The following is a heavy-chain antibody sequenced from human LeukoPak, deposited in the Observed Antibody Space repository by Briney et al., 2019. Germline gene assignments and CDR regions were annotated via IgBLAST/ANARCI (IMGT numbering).Heavy chain of an antibody. V-gene: IGHV1-2*02. CDR2: INPNSGDT. CDR1: GYTFTGYY. J-gene: IGHJ4*02. CDR3: ARDVWGVGAPRLDY. Sequence: EASVKVSCKASGYTFTGYYMHWVRQAPGQGLEWMGWINPNSGDTNFAQKFQGRVTMTRDTSISTAYMELSRLRSDDTAVFYCARDVWGVGAPRLDYWGQGTLVTVSS. D-gene: IGHD3-16*01.